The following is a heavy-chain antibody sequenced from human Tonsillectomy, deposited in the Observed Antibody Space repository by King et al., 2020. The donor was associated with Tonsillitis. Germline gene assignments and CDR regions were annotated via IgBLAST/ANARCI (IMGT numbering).Heavy chain of an antibody. Sequence: VQLVESGGGLVQPGGSLRLSCAASGFTFSSYWMSWVRQAPGKGLEWVANIKQDGSEKYYVDSVKGRFTISRDNAKNSLYLQMNSLRAEDTAVYYCARAAARAVTGYYKHNFDYWGQGTLVTISS. D-gene: IGHD3-9*01. V-gene: IGHV3-7*03. J-gene: IGHJ4*02. CDR3: ARAAARAVTGYYKHNFDY. CDR1: GFTFSSYW. CDR2: IKQDGSEK.